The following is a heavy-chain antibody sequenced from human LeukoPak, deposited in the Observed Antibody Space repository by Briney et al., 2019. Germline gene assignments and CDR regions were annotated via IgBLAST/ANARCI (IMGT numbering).Heavy chain of an antibody. Sequence: PGGSLRLSCAASGFTFSSYGMTWVRQSPGKGLEWVSTISDSGGSTYSADSVKGRFTISRDNSKNTLYLHMNSLRAEDTARYYCAKAASKRTDYGDYAFYYYMDVWGKGTTVTISS. CDR2: ISDSGGST. V-gene: IGHV3-23*01. D-gene: IGHD4-17*01. CDR3: AKAASKRTDYGDYAFYYYMDV. J-gene: IGHJ6*03. CDR1: GFTFSSYG.